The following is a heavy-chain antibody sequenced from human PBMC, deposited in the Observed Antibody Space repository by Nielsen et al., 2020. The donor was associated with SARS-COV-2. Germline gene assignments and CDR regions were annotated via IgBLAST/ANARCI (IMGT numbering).Heavy chain of an antibody. CDR3: ARGLRLLWFGELSYWFDP. Sequence: SETLSLTCTVSGGSVSSGSYYWSWIRQPPGKGLEWIGYIYSSGSTNYNPSLKSRVTISVDTSKNQFSLKLSSVTAADTAVYYCARGLRLLWFGELSYWFDPWGQGTLVTVSS. V-gene: IGHV4-61*01. CDR1: GGSVSSGSYY. D-gene: IGHD3-10*01. CDR2: IYSSGST. J-gene: IGHJ5*02.